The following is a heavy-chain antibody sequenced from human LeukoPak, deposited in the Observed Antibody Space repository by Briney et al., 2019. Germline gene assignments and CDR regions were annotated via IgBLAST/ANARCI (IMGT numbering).Heavy chain of an antibody. D-gene: IGHD3-10*01. CDR1: GDSVSNNSAT. Sequence: SQTLSLTRAISGDSVSNNSATWNWIRQAPSRGLEWLGRTYYRSRWLNDYAVSVKGRITVNPDTSKNQFSLQLHSVSPEDTAVYYCVRDSGMGLDAFDIWGQGTMVTVSS. J-gene: IGHJ3*02. CDR2: TYYRSRWLN. V-gene: IGHV6-1*01. CDR3: VRDSGMGLDAFDI.